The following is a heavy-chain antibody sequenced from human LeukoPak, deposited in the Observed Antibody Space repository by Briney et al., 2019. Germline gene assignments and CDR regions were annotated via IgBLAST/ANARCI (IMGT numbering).Heavy chain of an antibody. D-gene: IGHD3-22*01. V-gene: IGHV3-74*01. CDR1: GFTFSNAW. Sequence: GGSLRLSCAASGFTFSNAWMSWVRQAPGKGLVWVSRINSDGSSTSYADSVKGRFTISRDNAKNTLYLQMNSLRAEDTAVYYCARAPDKDPGFDYWGQGTLVTVSS. CDR2: INSDGSST. J-gene: IGHJ4*02. CDR3: ARAPDKDPGFDY.